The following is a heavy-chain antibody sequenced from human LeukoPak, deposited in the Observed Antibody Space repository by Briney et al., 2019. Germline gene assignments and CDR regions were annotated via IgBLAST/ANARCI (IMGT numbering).Heavy chain of an antibody. CDR1: GLTFPSFA. CDR2: ITGGGDNT. J-gene: IGHJ4*02. V-gene: IGHV3-23*01. Sequence: GGSLRLSCTASGLTFPSFAMTWVRQAPGKGLEWVSSITGGGDNTYYADSVKGRFTISRDNSKNTLYLQMNGLRAEDTAEYYCAKDNELDYWGQGTLVTVSS. CDR3: AKDNELDY. D-gene: IGHD1-1*01.